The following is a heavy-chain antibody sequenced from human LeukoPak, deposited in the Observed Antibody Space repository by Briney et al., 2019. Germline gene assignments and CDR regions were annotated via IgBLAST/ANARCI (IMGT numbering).Heavy chain of an antibody. V-gene: IGHV1-2*02. CDR2: INPNSGGT. CDR3: AREGSYSSSWGY. J-gene: IGHJ4*02. Sequence: ASVKVSCKASGYTFTSYAMNWVRQAPGQGLEWMGWINPNSGGTNYAQKFQGRVTMTRDTSISTAYMELSRLRSDDTAVYYCAREGSYSSSWGYWGQGTLVTVSS. CDR1: GYTFTSYA. D-gene: IGHD1-26*01.